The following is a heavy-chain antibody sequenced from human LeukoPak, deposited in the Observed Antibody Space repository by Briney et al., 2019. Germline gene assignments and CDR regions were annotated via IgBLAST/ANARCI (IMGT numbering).Heavy chain of an antibody. D-gene: IGHD2-15*01. CDR1: GFTFSSYA. V-gene: IGHV3-23*01. Sequence: GGSLRLSCAASGFTFSSYAMRWVRQAPGKGVEWVSSISDSGGSTYYADSVKGRFTVSRDNSKNTLYLQMSSLRADDTAVYYCATPRGIVVVVAAPSFDFWGQGTLVTVSS. CDR2: ISDSGGST. CDR3: ATPRGIVVVVAAPSFDF. J-gene: IGHJ4*02.